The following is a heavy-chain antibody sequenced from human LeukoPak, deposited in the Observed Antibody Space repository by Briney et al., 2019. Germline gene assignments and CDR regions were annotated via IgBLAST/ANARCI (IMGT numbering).Heavy chain of an antibody. CDR2: ISSSSSTI. CDR3: ARESLLGYYYYMDV. Sequence: GGSLRLSCAASGFTFSSYSMNWVRQAPGKGLERVSYISSSSSTIYYADSVKGRFTISRDNAKSSLYLQMNSLRAEDTAVYYCARESLLGYYYYMDVWGKGTTVTVSS. V-gene: IGHV3-48*01. J-gene: IGHJ6*03. D-gene: IGHD2-21*01. CDR1: GFTFSSYS.